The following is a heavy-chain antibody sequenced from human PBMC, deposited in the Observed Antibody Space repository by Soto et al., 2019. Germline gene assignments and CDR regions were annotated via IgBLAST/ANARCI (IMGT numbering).Heavy chain of an antibody. CDR1: GFTFSSYG. CDR3: AKEYHDSSGYYSAWDY. D-gene: IGHD3-22*01. J-gene: IGHJ4*02. CDR2: ISYDGSNK. Sequence: GGSLRLSCAASGFTFSSYGLHWVRQAPGKGLEWVAVISYDGSNKYYADSVKGRFTISRDNSKNTLYLQMNSLRAEDTAVYYCAKEYHDSSGYYSAWDYWGQGTLVTVSS. V-gene: IGHV3-30*18.